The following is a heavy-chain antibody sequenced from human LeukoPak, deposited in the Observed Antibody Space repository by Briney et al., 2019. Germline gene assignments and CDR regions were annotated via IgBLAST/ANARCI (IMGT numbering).Heavy chain of an antibody. CDR1: GVSVSSNSAA. CDR3: ARGGIQLWLHYFDY. D-gene: IGHD5-18*01. J-gene: IGHJ4*02. Sequence: SQTLSLTCAISGVSVSSNSAAWNWIRQSPSRGLEWLGRTYYRSKWYNDYAVSVKSRITINPDTSKNQFSLQLNSVTPEDTAVCYCARGGIQLWLHYFDYWGQGTLVTVSS. V-gene: IGHV6-1*01. CDR2: TYYRSKWYN.